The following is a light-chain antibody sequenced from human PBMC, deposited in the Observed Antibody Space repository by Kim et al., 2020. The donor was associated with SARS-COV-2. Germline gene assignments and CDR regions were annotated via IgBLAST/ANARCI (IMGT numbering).Light chain of an antibody. CDR3: QQYNSYAPWT. CDR1: QSISSW. CDR2: DAS. Sequence: DIQMTQSPSTLSASVGDRVTITCRASQSISSWFAWYQQKPGKAPKLLIYDASSLESGVPSRFSGSGSGTEFNLTISSLQPDDFATYYCQQYNSYAPWTFGQGTKMDIK. J-gene: IGKJ1*01. V-gene: IGKV1-5*01.